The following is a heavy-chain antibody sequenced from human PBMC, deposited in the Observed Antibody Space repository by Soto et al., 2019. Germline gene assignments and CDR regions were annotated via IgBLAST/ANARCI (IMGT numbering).Heavy chain of an antibody. J-gene: IGHJ4*02. CDR3: AKEPVSTNDHIVVVPAAMRGGYDSVPGDY. CDR1: GFTFSSYA. V-gene: IGHV3-23*01. Sequence: GGSLRLSCAASGFTFSSYAMSWVRQAPGKGLEWVSAISGSGGSTYYADSVKGRFTISRDNSKNTLYLQMNSLRAEDTAVYYCAKEPVSTNDHIVVVPAAMRGGYDSVPGDYWGQGTLVTVSS. CDR2: ISGSGGST. D-gene: IGHD2-2*01.